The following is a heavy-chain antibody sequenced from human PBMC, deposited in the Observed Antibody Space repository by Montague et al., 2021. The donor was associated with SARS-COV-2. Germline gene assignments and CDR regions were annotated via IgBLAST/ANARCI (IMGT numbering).Heavy chain of an antibody. J-gene: IGHJ6*02. CDR1: GGSFSSHD. V-gene: IGHV4-34*01. CDR3: AGVSAVFTLELLGYYYYGMDV. D-gene: IGHD1-7*01. Sequence: SETLSLTCAVSGGSFSSHDWCRFRHPPGKGVVWWVENNHNESTNYNPSLQSRGTITLDTTKNKYSLKLSAVTAAAAAVYYCAGVSAVFTLELLGYYYYGMDVWGQGTPVTVSS. CDR2: NNHNEST.